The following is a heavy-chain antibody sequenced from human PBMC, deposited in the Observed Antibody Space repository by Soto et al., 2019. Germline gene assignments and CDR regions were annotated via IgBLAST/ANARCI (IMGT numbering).Heavy chain of an antibody. V-gene: IGHV1-46*01. CDR1: GYTFTSYY. CDR3: ARAGQRKNWFGP. Sequence: ASVNVSCKACGYTFTSYYMHWVRQAPGQGLEWMGIINPSGGSTSYAQKFQGRVTMTRDTSTSTVYMELSSLRSEDTAVYYCARAGQRKNWFGPWGQGTLVTVSS. J-gene: IGHJ5*02. CDR2: INPSGGST.